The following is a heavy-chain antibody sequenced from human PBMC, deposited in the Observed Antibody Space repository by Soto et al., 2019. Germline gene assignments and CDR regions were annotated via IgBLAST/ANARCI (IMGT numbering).Heavy chain of an antibody. CDR2: INPNSGGT. CDR3: ARGSLVGATIDDAFDI. CDR1: GYTFTGYY. Sequence: ASVKVSCKASGYTFTGYYMHWVRQAPGRGLEWMGWINPNSGGTNYAQKFQGWVTMTRDTSISTAYMELSRLRSDDTAVYYCARGSLVGATIDDAFDIWGQGTMVTVSS. J-gene: IGHJ3*02. D-gene: IGHD1-26*01. V-gene: IGHV1-2*04.